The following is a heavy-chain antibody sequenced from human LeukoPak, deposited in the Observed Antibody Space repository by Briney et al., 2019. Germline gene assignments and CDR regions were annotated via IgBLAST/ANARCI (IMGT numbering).Heavy chain of an antibody. J-gene: IGHJ6*02. V-gene: IGHV3-53*01. CDR3: ARDLVGSSWYSHYYYGMDV. CDR1: GFTVSSNY. Sequence: GGSLRLSCAASGFTVSSNYMSWVRQAPGKGLEWVSVIYSGGSTYYADSVKGRFTISRDNSKNTLYLQMNSLRAEDTAVYYCARDLVGSSWYSHYYYGMDVWGQGTTVTVSS. D-gene: IGHD6-13*01. CDR2: IYSGGST.